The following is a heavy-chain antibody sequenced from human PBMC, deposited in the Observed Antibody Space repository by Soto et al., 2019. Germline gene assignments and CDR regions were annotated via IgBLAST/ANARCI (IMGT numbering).Heavy chain of an antibody. CDR3: ARVRGWYFDY. Sequence: QVQLQESGPGLVKPSETLSLTCTVSGGSVSSGSYYWSWIRQPPGKGLEWIGYIYYSGSTNYNPSLKCRVTISVDTSKNQFSLKLSSVTAADTAVYYCARVRGWYFDYWGQGTLVTVSS. J-gene: IGHJ4*02. D-gene: IGHD6-19*01. V-gene: IGHV4-61*01. CDR2: IYYSGST. CDR1: GGSVSSGSYY.